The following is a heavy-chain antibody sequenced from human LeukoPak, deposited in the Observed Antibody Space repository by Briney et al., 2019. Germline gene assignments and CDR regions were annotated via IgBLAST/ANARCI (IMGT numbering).Heavy chain of an antibody. CDR2: MNPNSGNT. Sequence: ASVKVSCKASGYTFTSYDINWVRQATGQGLEWMGWMNPNSGNTGYAQKFQGRVTMTRDTSISTAYMELSRLRSDDTAVYYCARDSGSYPNYYYYMDVWGKGTTVTVSS. J-gene: IGHJ6*03. D-gene: IGHD1-26*01. V-gene: IGHV1-8*01. CDR1: GYTFTSYD. CDR3: ARDSGSYPNYYYYMDV.